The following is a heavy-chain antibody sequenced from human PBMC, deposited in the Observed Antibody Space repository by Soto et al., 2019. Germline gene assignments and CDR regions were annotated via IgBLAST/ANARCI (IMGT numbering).Heavy chain of an antibody. CDR1: GYMFIGYF. CDR2: INPNSGGT. Sequence: ASVKVSCKASGYMFIGYFIHWVRQAPGQGLEWMGWINPNSGGTNYAQRFQGRVTMTRDTSINTAYMELSRLRSDDTAVYYCARDFIAVAGNDGFDFWGQGTLVTVS. CDR3: ARDFIAVAGNDGFDF. V-gene: IGHV1-2*02. D-gene: IGHD6-19*01. J-gene: IGHJ3*01.